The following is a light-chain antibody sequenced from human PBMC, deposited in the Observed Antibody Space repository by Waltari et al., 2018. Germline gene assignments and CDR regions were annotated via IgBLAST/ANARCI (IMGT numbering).Light chain of an antibody. CDR1: SSNIGSYS. J-gene: IGLJ1*01. Sequence: QSLLTQPPSASEAARKSVPIPCSGSSSNIGSYSVSWYQQLPETAPKLLIYYNDRRASGVTDRFSGSKSGTSASLAISGLQTEDEADYHCVAWVDSLSGPIFGAGTRLTVL. V-gene: IGLV1-47*02. CDR2: YND. CDR3: VAWVDSLSGPI.